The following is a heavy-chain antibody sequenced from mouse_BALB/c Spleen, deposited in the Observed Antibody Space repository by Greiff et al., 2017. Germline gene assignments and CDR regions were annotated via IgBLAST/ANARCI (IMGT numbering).Heavy chain of an antibody. CDR2: ISSGSSTI. J-gene: IGHJ2*01. CDR1: GFTFSSFG. D-gene: IGHD2-4*01. CDR3: ARGIYYDYELDY. V-gene: IGHV5-17*02. Sequence: EVKLVESGGGLVQPGGSRKLSCAASGFTFSSFGMHWVRQAPEKGLEWVAYISSGSSTIYYADTVKGRFTISRDNPKNTLFLQMTSLRSEDTAMYYCARGIYYDYELDYWGQGTTLTVSS.